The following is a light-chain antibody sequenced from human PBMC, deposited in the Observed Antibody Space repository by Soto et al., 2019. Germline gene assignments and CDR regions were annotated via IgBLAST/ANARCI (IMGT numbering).Light chain of an antibody. CDR1: QYIADF. V-gene: IGKV1-39*01. Sequence: EIQVHQSRSTLSASVGVRVTFTCRASQYIADFLNWYQQTPGKPNKLLIFGASNLHIGVPSRFSGSGSGTEFTLTISNLQPEEFATYYCQESFFILGTVGRGNKVAIK. CDR2: GAS. CDR3: QESFFILGT. J-gene: IGKJ1*01.